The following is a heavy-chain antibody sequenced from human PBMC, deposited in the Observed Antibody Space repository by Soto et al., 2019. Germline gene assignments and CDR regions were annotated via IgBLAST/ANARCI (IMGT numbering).Heavy chain of an antibody. Sequence: QVQLQESGPGLVEPSGTLSLTCAVSSGSISSSNWGSWVRRPPGKGLEWIGEIHHSGGTNYNPALKSRVTLSVDKSKTQFALKLCLVPAADTAVYYSTRIAVPDLLGCSTRYYYSYYMDVWGKGTTVSVSS. CDR1: SGSISSSNW. CDR2: IHHSGGT. D-gene: IGHD3-10*02. CDR3: TRIAVPDLLGCSTRYYYSYYMDV. V-gene: IGHV4-4*02. J-gene: IGHJ6*03.